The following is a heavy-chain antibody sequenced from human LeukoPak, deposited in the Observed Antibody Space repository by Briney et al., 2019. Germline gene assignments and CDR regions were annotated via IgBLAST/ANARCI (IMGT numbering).Heavy chain of an antibody. CDR1: GFTFSSYA. V-gene: IGHV4-30-2*05. Sequence: LRLSCAASGFTFSSYAMNWVRQPPGKGLEWIGYIYHSGTTFYNPSLKSRVTISVDTSKNQFSLKLNSVTAADTAVYYCARVGSKFPYWYFDLWGRGTLVTVFS. CDR3: ARVGSKFPYWYFDL. D-gene: IGHD6-25*01. J-gene: IGHJ2*01. CDR2: IYHSGTT.